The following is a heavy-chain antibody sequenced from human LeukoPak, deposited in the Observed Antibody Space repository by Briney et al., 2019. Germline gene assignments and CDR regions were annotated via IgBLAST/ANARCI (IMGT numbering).Heavy chain of an antibody. CDR3: VKDARDVYSGTDPSGMDV. CDR2: ISYHGRNT. D-gene: IGHD1-26*01. V-gene: IGHV3-30*18. J-gene: IGHJ6*02. Sequence: GGSLRLSCAAFGFTFSSYGMHWVRQAPGKGLEWVAVISYHGRNTYYADSVKGRFTISRDNSKNTLYLQMNSLRSEDTGVYYCVKDARDVYSGTDPSGMDVWGQGTTVTVSS. CDR1: GFTFSSYG.